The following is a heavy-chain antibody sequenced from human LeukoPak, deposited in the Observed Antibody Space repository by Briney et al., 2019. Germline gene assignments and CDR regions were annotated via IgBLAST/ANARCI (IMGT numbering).Heavy chain of an antibody. CDR1: GDSISIYY. V-gene: IGHV4-59*01. D-gene: IGHD3-10*01. CDR3: ARDRELGY. CDR2: IYNSGST. Sequence: PSETLSLTCSVSGDSISIYYWSWIRQPPGKGLEWIEYIYNSGSTNYNPSLKSRVTISVDTPKNQFSLKLTSVTAADTAVYYCARDRELGYWGQGTLVTVSS. J-gene: IGHJ4*02.